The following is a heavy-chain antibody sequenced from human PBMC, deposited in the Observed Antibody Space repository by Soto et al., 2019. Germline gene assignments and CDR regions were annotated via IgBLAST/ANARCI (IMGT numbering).Heavy chain of an antibody. J-gene: IGHJ6*02. CDR1: GGSISRYY. V-gene: IGHV4-59*01. CDR3: ARDQAPVSYYYNGMDV. CDR2: IYYSGST. Sequence: QVQLQESGPGLVKPSETLSLTCTVSGGSISRYYWSWIRQPPGKGLEWIGYIYYSGSTNYNPSLKSRVTISVDTSKNQFSLKLNSVTAADTAVYYCARDQAPVSYYYNGMDVWGQGTTVTVSS.